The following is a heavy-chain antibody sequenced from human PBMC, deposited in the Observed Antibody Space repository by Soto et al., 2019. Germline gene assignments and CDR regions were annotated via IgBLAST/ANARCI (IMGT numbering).Heavy chain of an antibody. CDR3: ARGGAAAGTFYYYGMDV. CDR2: IWYDGSNK. J-gene: IGHJ6*02. Sequence: VGSLRLSCAASGFTFSSYGMHWVRQAPGKGLEWVAVIWYDGSNKYYADSVKGRSTISRDNSKNTLYLQMNSLRAEDTAVYYCARGGAAAGTFYYYGMDVWGQGTTVTVSS. D-gene: IGHD6-13*01. CDR1: GFTFSSYG. V-gene: IGHV3-33*01.